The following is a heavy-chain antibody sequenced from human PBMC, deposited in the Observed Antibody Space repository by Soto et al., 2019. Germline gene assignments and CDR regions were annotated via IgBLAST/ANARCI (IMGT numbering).Heavy chain of an antibody. CDR2: INSDGSST. D-gene: IGHD2-15*01. CDR3: VRTSLVVAAATREDY. V-gene: IGHV3-74*01. J-gene: IGHJ4*02. CDR1: GFTFSSYW. Sequence: EVQLVESGGGLVQPGESLRLSCAASGFTFSSYWMHWVRQPPGKGRVWVSRINSDGSSTSYAGSVKGRFTISRDNAKNTLYLQMNSLRAEDTAVYYCVRTSLVVAAATREDYWGQGTLVTVSS.